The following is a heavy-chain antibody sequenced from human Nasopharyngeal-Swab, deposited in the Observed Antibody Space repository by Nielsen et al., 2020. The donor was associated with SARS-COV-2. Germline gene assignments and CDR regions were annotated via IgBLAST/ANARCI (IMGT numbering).Heavy chain of an antibody. J-gene: IGHJ4*02. V-gene: IGHV3-33*01. Sequence: SLKISCAASGFTFSSYGMHWVRQAPGKGLEWVAVIWYDGSNKYYADSVKGRFTISRDNSKNTLYLQMNSLRADDTAVYYCARDTLSSFDYWGQGTLVTVSS. CDR2: IWYDGSNK. CDR3: ARDTLSSFDY. CDR1: GFTFSSYG.